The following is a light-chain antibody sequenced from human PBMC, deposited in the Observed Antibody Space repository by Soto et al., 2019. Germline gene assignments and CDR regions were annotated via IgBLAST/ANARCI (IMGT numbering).Light chain of an antibody. V-gene: IGLV1-47*01. CDR2: RNN. J-gene: IGLJ1*01. CDR3: AAWDDSLSGNYV. Sequence: QSVLTQPPSASETPGQRVTISCSGSSSNIGSNYVYWYQQLPGTAPKLLIYRNNQRPSGVPDRFSGSKSGTSASLAISGLRSEDEAVYYCAAWDDSLSGNYVFGTGTKLTVL. CDR1: SSNIGSNY.